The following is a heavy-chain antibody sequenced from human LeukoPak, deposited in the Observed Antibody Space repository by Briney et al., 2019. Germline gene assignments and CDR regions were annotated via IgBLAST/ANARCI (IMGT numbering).Heavy chain of an antibody. CDR1: GGSFSGYY. CDR2: INHSGST. Sequence: SETLSLTCAVYGGSFSGYYWSWIRQPPGKGLESIGEINHSGSTNYNPSLKRRVTISVDTSKNQFSLKLSSVTAADTAVYYCARGRSRITIFGVVITNKGFDYWGQGTLVTVSS. J-gene: IGHJ4*02. V-gene: IGHV4-34*01. D-gene: IGHD3-3*01. CDR3: ARGRSRITIFGVVITNKGFDY.